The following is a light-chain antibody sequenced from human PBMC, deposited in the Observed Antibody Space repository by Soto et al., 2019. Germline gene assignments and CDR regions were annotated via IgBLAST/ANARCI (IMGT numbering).Light chain of an antibody. V-gene: IGKV1-33*01. CDR3: QQYDNLPLT. J-gene: IGKJ4*01. CDR2: DAS. CDR1: QDITNY. Sequence: DIQMTQSPSSLSASVEDRVTITCQASQDITNYLNWYQQKPGKAPKLLIYDASNLETGVPSRFSGSGSGTDFTFTINSLQPEDIATYYCQQYDNLPLTFGGGTKVEIK.